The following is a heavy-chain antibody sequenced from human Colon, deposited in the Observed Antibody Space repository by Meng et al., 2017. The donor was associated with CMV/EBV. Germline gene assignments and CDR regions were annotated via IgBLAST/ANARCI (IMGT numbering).Heavy chain of an antibody. D-gene: IGHD3-22*01. CDR2: ISAYNGHT. Sequence: SVKVSCKASGYTFNNYGISWVRQAPGQGFESLGWISAYNGHTDYAQKFQDRLTMSTDRSTTTAYMELRSLRSDDTAVYFCARVEYDSRSTYWGQGTLVTVSS. CDR3: ARVEYDSRSTY. CDR1: GYTFNNYG. V-gene: IGHV1-18*01. J-gene: IGHJ4*01.